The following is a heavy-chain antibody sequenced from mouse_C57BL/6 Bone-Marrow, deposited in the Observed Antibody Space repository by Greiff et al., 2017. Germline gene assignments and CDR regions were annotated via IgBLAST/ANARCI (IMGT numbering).Heavy chain of an antibody. V-gene: IGHV1-74*01. CDR3: ARFPTVVARGY. Sequence: QVQLKQPGAELVKPGASVKVSCKASGYTFTSYWMHWVKQRPGQGLEWIGRIHPSDSDTNYNQKFKGKATLTVDKSSSTAYMQLSSLTAEDSAVYFCARFPTVVARGYWGQGTTLTVSS. CDR1: GYTFTSYW. J-gene: IGHJ2*01. D-gene: IGHD1-1*01. CDR2: IHPSDSDT.